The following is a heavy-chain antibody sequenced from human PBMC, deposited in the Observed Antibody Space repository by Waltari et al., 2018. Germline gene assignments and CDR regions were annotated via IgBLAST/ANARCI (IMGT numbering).Heavy chain of an antibody. CDR3: TRDPPYCSSTSCYHDAFDI. CDR1: GFTFGDYA. V-gene: IGHV3-49*04. J-gene: IGHJ3*02. CDR2: IRSKAYGGTT. Sequence: EVQLVESGGGLVQPGRSLRLSCTASGFTFGDYAMSWVRQAPGKGLEWVGFIRSKAYGGTTEYAASVKGRFTISRDDSKSIAYLQMNSLKTEDTAVYYCTRDPPYCSSTSCYHDAFDIWGQGTMVTVSS. D-gene: IGHD2-2*01.